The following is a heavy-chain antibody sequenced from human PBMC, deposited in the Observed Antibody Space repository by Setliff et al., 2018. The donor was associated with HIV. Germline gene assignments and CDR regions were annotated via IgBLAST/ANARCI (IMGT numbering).Heavy chain of an antibody. J-gene: IGHJ4*02. CDR1: GFTFSSYW. Sequence: GGSLRLSCAASGFTFSSYWMNWVRQAPGKGLEWVANIKQDGTEKYYVDSVRGRFTISRDNAKNSLYLQMNSLRAEDTAVYYCARDPFLAQGFWSGYYSDYWGQGTLVTVSS. CDR3: ARDPFLAQGFWSGYYSDY. V-gene: IGHV3-7*01. D-gene: IGHD3-3*01. CDR2: IKQDGTEK.